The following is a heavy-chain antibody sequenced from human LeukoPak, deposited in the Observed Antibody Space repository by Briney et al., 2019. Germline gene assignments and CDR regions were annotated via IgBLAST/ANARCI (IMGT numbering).Heavy chain of an antibody. J-gene: IGHJ6*03. D-gene: IGHD3-22*01. CDR2: ISAYNGNT. CDR3: AREVDSGGYYFGYYYYMDV. CDR1: GYTFTSYG. Sequence: ASVKVSCKASGYTFTSYGISWVRQAPGQGLEWMGWISAYNGNTNYAQKLQGRVTMTTDTSTSTAYMELRSLRSDDTAVYYCAREVDSGGYYFGYYYYMDVWGKGTTVTVSS. V-gene: IGHV1-18*01.